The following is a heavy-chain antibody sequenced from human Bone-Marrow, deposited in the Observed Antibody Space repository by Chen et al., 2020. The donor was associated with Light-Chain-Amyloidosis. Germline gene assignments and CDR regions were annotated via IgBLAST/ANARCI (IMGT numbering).Heavy chain of an antibody. CDR2: INTANGYT. CDR3: ARTPDATHYYYGMDV. D-gene: IGHD2-15*01. V-gene: IGHV1-3*04. J-gene: IGHJ6*02. CDR1: GYSFTNYV. Sequence: QVQLVQSGAEVKKPGASVKVSCKASGYSFTNYVIHWVRQAPGQRLEWMGWINTANGYTKYSQKFQGRVTINRDTSASTAHMEVSSLRFEDTAVYYCARTPDATHYYYGMDVWGQGTTVTVSS.